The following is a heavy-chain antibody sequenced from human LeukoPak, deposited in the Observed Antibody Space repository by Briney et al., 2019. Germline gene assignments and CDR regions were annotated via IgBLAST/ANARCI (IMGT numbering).Heavy chain of an antibody. CDR1: GFTFSSYE. Sequence: GGSLRLSCAASGFTFSSYEMNWVRQAPGKGLEWVAFIRYDGSIKYYADSVKGRFTISRDNSKNTLYLQMNSLRAEDTALYYCARTGSYYDFWSGYSIPSVLDYWGQGTLVTVSS. D-gene: IGHD3-3*01. V-gene: IGHV3-30*02. CDR2: IRYDGSIK. J-gene: IGHJ4*02. CDR3: ARTGSYYDFWSGYSIPSVLDY.